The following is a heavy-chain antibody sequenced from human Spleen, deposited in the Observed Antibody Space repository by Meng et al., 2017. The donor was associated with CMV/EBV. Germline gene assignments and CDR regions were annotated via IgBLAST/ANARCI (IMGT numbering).Heavy chain of an antibody. J-gene: IGHJ6*02. CDR3: ARDLRFGSANVVWYYYGMDV. D-gene: IGHD3-10*01. CDR2: ISSNSSYI. Sequence: GESLKISCAACGFPFSSDNMNWVRQAPGKGLEWVSSISSNSSYIYYADSVKGRFINSRDNAKNSLYLQMNSLRAEDTALYYCARDLRFGSANVVWYYYGMDVWGQGTTVTVSS. V-gene: IGHV3-21*01. CDR1: GFPFSSDN.